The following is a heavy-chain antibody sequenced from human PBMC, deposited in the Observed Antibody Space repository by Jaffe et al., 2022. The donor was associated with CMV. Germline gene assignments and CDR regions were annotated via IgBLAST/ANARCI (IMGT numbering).Heavy chain of an antibody. Sequence: QVQLQQWGAGLLKPSETLSLTCAVYGGSFSGYYWSWIRQPPGKGLEWIGEINHSGSTNYNPSLKSRVTISVDTSKNQFSLKLSSVTAADTAVYYCARGGLRGYDYTWGRAAPRCFDPWGQGTLVTVSS. CDR2: INHSGST. J-gene: IGHJ5*02. D-gene: IGHD5-12*01. CDR3: ARGGLRGYDYTWGRAAPRCFDP. CDR1: GGSFSGYY. V-gene: IGHV4-34*01.